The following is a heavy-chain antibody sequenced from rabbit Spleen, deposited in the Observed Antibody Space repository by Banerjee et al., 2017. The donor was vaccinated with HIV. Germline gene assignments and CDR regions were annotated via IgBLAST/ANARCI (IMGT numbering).Heavy chain of an antibody. V-gene: IGHV1S7*01. Sequence: QLVESGGGLVTPGGSLKLSCKASGFALSSYGIIWVRQAPGKGLEWIGYIDPLFSSTHYASWVNGRFTISLDNAQNTVYLQMTSLTAADTATYFCARESGSGWEDSFDLWGQGTLVTVS. J-gene: IGHJ4*01. CDR2: IDPLFSST. CDR3: ARESGSGWEDSFDL. CDR1: GFALSSYG. D-gene: IGHD4-2*01.